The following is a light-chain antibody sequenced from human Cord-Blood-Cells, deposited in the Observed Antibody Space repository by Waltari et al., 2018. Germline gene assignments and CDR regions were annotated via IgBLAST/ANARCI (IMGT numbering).Light chain of an antibody. CDR1: SSYVGVYNY. V-gene: IGLV2-14*01. Sequence: QSALTQPASVSGSPGQSITISCTGPSSYVGVYNYVSWYQQHPGKAPKLMIYDVSKRPSGVSNRFSGSKSGNTASLTISGLQAEDEADYYCSSYTSSSTWVFGGGTKLTVL. CDR3: SSYTSSSTWV. J-gene: IGLJ3*02. CDR2: DVS.